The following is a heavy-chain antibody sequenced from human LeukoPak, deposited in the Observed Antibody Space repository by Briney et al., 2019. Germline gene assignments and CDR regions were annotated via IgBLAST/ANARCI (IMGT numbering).Heavy chain of an antibody. J-gene: IGHJ4*02. V-gene: IGHV1-69*10. Sequence: SVTVSFTASGGTFSSYAISWVRQAPGQGGEWMGRIIPIFGIANYAQKFQGRVTITADKSTSTAYMELSSLRSEDTAVYYCARGGVVVTAFYFDYWGQGTLVTVSS. CDR2: IIPIFGIA. CDR3: ARGGVVVTAFYFDY. CDR1: GGTFSSYA. D-gene: IGHD2-21*02.